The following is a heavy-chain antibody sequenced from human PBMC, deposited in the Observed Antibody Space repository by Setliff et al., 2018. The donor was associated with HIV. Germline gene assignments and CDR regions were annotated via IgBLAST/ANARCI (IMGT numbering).Heavy chain of an antibody. Sequence: PSETLSLTCNVPGDSISRYYWSWIRQPPGKGLEWIGYIANDGSTNYNPPLKSRLSISVDTSKNQVSLKLTSVTAADTAVYYCTRHLPVYYGSGVSYYFDYWGQGTLVTVSS. CDR2: IANDGST. V-gene: IGHV4-59*08. CDR3: TRHLPVYYGSGVSYYFDY. CDR1: GDSISRYY. J-gene: IGHJ4*02. D-gene: IGHD3-10*01.